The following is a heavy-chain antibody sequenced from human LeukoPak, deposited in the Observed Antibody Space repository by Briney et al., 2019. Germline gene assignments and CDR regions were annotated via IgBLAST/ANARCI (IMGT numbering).Heavy chain of an antibody. CDR2: IESDASIT. V-gene: IGHV3-74*01. Sequence: GGSLRHSCAASGFTFSSHWMHWVRQAPGKGLVWVSRIESDASITSYADSVKGRFTISRDNARNTLYLQMNSLSAEDTAVYYCARDNGTTGWHDALYLWGQGTMVTSSS. CDR3: ARDNGTTGWHDALYL. CDR1: GFTFSSHW. J-gene: IGHJ3*01. D-gene: IGHD1-1*01.